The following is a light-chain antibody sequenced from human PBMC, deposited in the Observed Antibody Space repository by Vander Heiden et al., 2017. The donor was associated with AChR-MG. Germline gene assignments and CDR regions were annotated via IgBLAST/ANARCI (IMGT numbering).Light chain of an antibody. V-gene: IGLV3-1*01. CDR1: RLSNKY. CDR2: QDN. CDR3: QVWDSDTDV. J-gene: IGLJ1*01. Sequence: SYDLTQSPSVSVSPGQTATITCSGERLSNKYTSWYHLRPGQSPVLVIFQDNLRPSRIPERFSGSNSGNTATLTISGIQSMDDGDYYCQVWDSDTDVFGTGTKVTV.